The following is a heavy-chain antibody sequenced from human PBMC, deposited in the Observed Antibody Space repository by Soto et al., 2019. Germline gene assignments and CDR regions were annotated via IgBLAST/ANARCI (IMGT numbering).Heavy chain of an antibody. D-gene: IGHD6-19*01. V-gene: IGHV1-3*01. J-gene: IGHJ6*02. CDR3: AREAEWLELYYYYGMDG. Sequence: QVQLVQSGAEVKKPGASVKVSCKASGYTFTSYAMHWVRQAPGQRLEWMGWINAGNGNTKYSQKFQGRVTITRDTSASTAYMELSSLRSEDTAVYYCAREAEWLELYYYYGMDGWGQGTTVTVSS. CDR2: INAGNGNT. CDR1: GYTFTSYA.